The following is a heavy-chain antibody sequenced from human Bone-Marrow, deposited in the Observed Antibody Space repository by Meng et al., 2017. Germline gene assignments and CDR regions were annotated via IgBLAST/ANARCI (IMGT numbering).Heavy chain of an antibody. Sequence: GGSLRLSCAASGFTFSSYAMHWVRQAPGKGLEWVAVISYDGSNKYYADSVKGRFTISRDNAQNSLYLQLSSLRPEDTAVYYCARDWSDPDSGRSIDYWGQGTPVTVSS. V-gene: IGHV3-30*07. D-gene: IGHD3-10*01. J-gene: IGHJ4*02. CDR3: ARDWSDPDSGRSIDY. CDR2: ISYDGSNK. CDR1: GFTFSSYA.